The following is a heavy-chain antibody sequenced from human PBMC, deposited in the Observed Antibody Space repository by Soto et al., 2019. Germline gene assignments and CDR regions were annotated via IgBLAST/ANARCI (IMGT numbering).Heavy chain of an antibody. CDR1: GFTFSSYA. D-gene: IGHD6-6*01. CDR2: ISGSGGST. Sequence: GESLKISCAASGFTFSSYAMSWVRQAPGKGLEWVSAISGSGGSTYYADSVKGRFTISRDNSKNTLYLQMNSLRAEDTAVYYCAKVSMAVRIVNLFAPWGQGTLVPVSS. CDR3: AKVSMAVRIVNLFAP. V-gene: IGHV3-23*01. J-gene: IGHJ5*02.